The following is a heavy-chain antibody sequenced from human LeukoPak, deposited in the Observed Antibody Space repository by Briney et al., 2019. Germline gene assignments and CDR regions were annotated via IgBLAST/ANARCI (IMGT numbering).Heavy chain of an antibody. CDR1: GGSIRSYY. J-gene: IGHJ4*02. Sequence: PSETLSLTCTVSGGSIRSYYWSWIRQPPGKGLEWIAYIYYSGSTNYNPSLKSRVTISVDTSKNQFSLKLSSVTAADTAVYYCARDIMDWGQGTLVTVSS. CDR2: IYYSGST. V-gene: IGHV4-59*01. CDR3: ARDIMD. D-gene: IGHD3-16*01.